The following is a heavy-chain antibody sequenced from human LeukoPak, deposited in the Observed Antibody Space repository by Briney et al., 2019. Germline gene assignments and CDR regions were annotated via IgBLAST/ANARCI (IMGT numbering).Heavy chain of an antibody. Sequence: GASVKVSCKASAYTFTGYYMHWVRQAPGQGLEWRGWSNPNSGGTNYAQKFQGRVTMTRNTSISTAYMELSSLRSEDTAVYYCARDNGGTAMAYYYYYYMDVWGKGTTVIISS. J-gene: IGHJ6*03. V-gene: IGHV1-2*02. CDR3: ARDNGGTAMAYYYYYYMDV. D-gene: IGHD5-18*01. CDR2: SNPNSGGT. CDR1: AYTFTGYY.